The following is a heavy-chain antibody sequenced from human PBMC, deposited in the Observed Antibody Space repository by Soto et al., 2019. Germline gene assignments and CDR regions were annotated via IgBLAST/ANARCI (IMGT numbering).Heavy chain of an antibody. V-gene: IGHV4-39*01. Sequence: PSETLSLTCTVSGGSISSSSYYWGWIRQPPGKGLEWIGSIYYSGSTYYNPPLKSRVTISINTSKNQMSLELTSVTAADTAVYYCERHSGPYASSWFDAWGQGTLVTVS. CDR1: GGSISSSSYY. CDR2: IYYSGST. CDR3: ERHSGPYASSWFDA. J-gene: IGHJ5*02. D-gene: IGHD2-2*01.